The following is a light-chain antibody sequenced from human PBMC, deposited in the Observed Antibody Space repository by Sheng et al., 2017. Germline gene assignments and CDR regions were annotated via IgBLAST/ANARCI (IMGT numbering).Light chain of an antibody. Sequence: DVQMTQSPSTLSASVGDRVTITCRASETISSWLAWYQLKPGKVPQLLIYQASRLQSGVPSRFSGRGSGTDFTLTISDLQSDDFATYYCQQYNGASRTFGQGTKVGN. CDR1: ETISSW. J-gene: IGKJ1*01. CDR2: QAS. V-gene: IGKV1-5*03. CDR3: QQYNGASRT.